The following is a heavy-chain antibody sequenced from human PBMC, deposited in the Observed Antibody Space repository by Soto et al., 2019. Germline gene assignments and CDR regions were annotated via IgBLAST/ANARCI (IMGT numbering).Heavy chain of an antibody. CDR3: ARELYACGGDCPYYMDY. J-gene: IGHJ4*02. CDR2: ISLYHHST. CDR1: GYPFTDYF. V-gene: IGHV1-46*01. Sequence: GXSGQVCWKTSGYPFTDYFIHWVRQAPGQGLEWMGIISLYHHSTSYAQKFQGRLTVTADTSTTTVYMDLSSLTSEDSAVYWCARELYACGGDCPYYMDYWGQGTLVTVSS. D-gene: IGHD2-21*02.